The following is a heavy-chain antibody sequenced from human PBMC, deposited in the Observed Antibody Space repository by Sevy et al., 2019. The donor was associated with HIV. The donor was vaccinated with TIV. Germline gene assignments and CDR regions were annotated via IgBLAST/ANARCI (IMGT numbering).Heavy chain of an antibody. J-gene: IGHJ4*02. V-gene: IGHV3-23*01. CDR1: GFTFSSYA. D-gene: IGHD3-22*01. Sequence: GGSLRLSCAASGFTFSSYAMSWVRQAPGKGLEWVSAISGSGGSTYYADSVKGRFTISRDNSKNTLYLQMNSLRAEDTAVYYRAKDQERDYYDSSGYLSHWGQGTLVTVSS. CDR2: ISGSGGST. CDR3: AKDQERDYYDSSGYLSH.